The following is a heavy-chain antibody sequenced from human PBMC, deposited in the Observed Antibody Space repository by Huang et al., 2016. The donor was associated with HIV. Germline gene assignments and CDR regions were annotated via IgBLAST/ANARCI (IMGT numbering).Heavy chain of an antibody. V-gene: IGHV3-30*02. D-gene: IGHD1-26*01. CDR3: ARGSTSWTDYYYYYMDV. Sequence: PGKGLEWVAFIRNDGRNKYYADSVKGRFTISRDNSKNTLYIQMNSLTTEDTALYYCARGSTSWTDYYYYYMDVWGKGTTVTVSS. J-gene: IGHJ6*03. CDR2: IRNDGRNK.